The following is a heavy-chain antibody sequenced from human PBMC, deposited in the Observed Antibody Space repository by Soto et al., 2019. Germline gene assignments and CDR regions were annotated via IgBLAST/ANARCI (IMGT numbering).Heavy chain of an antibody. D-gene: IGHD1-26*01. CDR1: GGSISSSSYY. V-gene: IGHV4-39*01. Sequence: QLQLQESGPGLVKPSETLSLTCTVSGGSISSSSYYWGWIRQSPGKGLEWIGNIYYSGSTYYNPSLKSRVTISVDTSKNQFSLKLSSVTAADTAVYYCARWGGSSPFDYWGQGTLVTVSS. CDR3: ARWGGSSPFDY. J-gene: IGHJ4*02. CDR2: IYYSGST.